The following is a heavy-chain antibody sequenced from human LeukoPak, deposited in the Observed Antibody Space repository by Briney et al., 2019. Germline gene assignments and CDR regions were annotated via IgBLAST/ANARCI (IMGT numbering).Heavy chain of an antibody. J-gene: IGHJ3*02. CDR3: ARDLFGLRYFDWLSDAFDI. V-gene: IGHV4-4*07. CDR1: GGSISSYY. Sequence: PSETLSLTCTVSGGSISSYYWSWIRQPAGKGLEWIGRIYTSGSTNYNPSLKSRVTMSVDTSKNQFSLKLSSVTAAGTAVYYCARDLFGLRYFDWLSDAFDIWGQGTMVTVSS. CDR2: IYTSGST. D-gene: IGHD3-9*01.